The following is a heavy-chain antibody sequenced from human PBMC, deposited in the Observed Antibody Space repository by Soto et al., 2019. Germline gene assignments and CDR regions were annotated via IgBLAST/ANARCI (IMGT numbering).Heavy chain of an antibody. CDR2: IVVGSGNT. CDR1: GFTFTSSA. V-gene: IGHV1-58*02. Sequence: SVKVSCKASGFTFTSSAMQWVRQARGQRLEWIGWIVVGSGNTNYAQKFQERVTITRDMSTSTAYMELSSLRSEDTAVYYCAADPRTEYCSSTSCYYYYYYGMDVWGQGTTVTVSS. J-gene: IGHJ6*02. D-gene: IGHD2-2*01. CDR3: AADPRTEYCSSTSCYYYYYYGMDV.